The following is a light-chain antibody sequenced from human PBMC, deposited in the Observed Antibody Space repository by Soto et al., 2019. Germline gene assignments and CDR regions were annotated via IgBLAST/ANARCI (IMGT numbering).Light chain of an antibody. CDR3: QPSYSTPPIT. Sequence: DIQMTQSPSSLSASVGDRVTITCRASQSISSYLNWYQQKPGKAPKLVTHAASSLQSGVPSRFSGSGSGNDFTLTISSLQPEDFATYYCQPSYSTPPITFGQGTPLEIK. J-gene: IGKJ5*01. CDR2: AAS. V-gene: IGKV1-39*01. CDR1: QSISSY.